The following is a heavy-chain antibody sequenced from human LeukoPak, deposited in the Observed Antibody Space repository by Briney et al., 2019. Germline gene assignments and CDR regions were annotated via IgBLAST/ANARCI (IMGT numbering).Heavy chain of an antibody. CDR3: ARERRGWSGY. CDR2: INEDGSEK. V-gene: IGHV3-7*01. Sequence: GGSLRLSCAASGFTFSDYWMSWVRQAPGKGLEWVANINEDGSEKYYVDSVKGRFTISRDNAKNALYLQMNSLRAEDTAVYYCARERRGWSGYWGQGTPVTVSS. CDR1: GFTFSDYW. D-gene: IGHD6-19*01. J-gene: IGHJ4*02.